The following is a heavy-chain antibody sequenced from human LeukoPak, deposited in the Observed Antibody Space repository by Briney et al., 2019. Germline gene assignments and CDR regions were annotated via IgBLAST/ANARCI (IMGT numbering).Heavy chain of an antibody. V-gene: IGHV3-30*04. CDR3: AREWPMTPYFDY. CDR2: ISHDGSNK. J-gene: IGHJ4*02. Sequence: GGSLRLSCAASGFTFSSYAMHWVRQAPGKGLEWVAVISHDGSNKYYADSVEGRFTISRDNSKNTLYLQMNSLRAEDTAVYYCAREWPMTPYFDYWGQGTLVTVSS. D-gene: IGHD5-24*01. CDR1: GFTFSSYA.